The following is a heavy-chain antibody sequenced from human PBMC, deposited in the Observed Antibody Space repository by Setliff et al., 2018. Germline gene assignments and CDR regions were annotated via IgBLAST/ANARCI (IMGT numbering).Heavy chain of an antibody. CDR1: GYIFRDYY. Sequence: GASVKVPCKASGYIFRDYYIHWVRQAPGQGLEWMGWINPNSGGREYAEAFRGRVTMTGDTSIRTAFMELSGLTSDDTAVYYCAGPFDVGPYPRPIDGLDLWGQGTRVTVSS. J-gene: IGHJ3*01. CDR3: AGPFDVGPYPRPIDGLDL. CDR2: INPNSGGR. V-gene: IGHV1-2*02. D-gene: IGHD3-9*01.